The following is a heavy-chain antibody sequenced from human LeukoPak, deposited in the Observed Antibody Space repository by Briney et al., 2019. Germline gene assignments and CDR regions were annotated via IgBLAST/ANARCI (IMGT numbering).Heavy chain of an antibody. J-gene: IGHJ5*02. D-gene: IGHD1-26*01. V-gene: IGHV3-53*01. CDR3: ATAYIVGATRWFDP. Sequence: WGSLRLSGAASGFSVSSNYMSWVRQGPGKGLKWVSVIYSGGSTFYADSVRGRFTISRDNSKNTLYLQMHSLRAEDTAVYFCATAYIVGATRWFDPWGQGTLVTVSS. CDR2: IYSGGST. CDR1: GFSVSSNY.